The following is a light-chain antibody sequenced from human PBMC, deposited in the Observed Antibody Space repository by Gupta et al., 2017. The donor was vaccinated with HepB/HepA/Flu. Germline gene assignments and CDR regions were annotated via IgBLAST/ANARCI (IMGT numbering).Light chain of an antibody. J-gene: IGLJ1*01. CDR2: GKN. V-gene: IGLV3-19*01. CDR3: NSRDSSGNHLYV. CDR1: SLRSYY. Sequence: SSELTQDPAVSVALGQTVRITCQGDSLRSYYASWYQQKPGQAPVLVIYGKNNRPSGIPDRFSCSSSGNTASLTITGAQAEDEADYYCNSRDSSGNHLYVFGTGTKVTVL.